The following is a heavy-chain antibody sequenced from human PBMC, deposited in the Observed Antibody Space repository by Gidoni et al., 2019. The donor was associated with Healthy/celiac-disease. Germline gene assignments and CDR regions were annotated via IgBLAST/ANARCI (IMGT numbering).Heavy chain of an antibody. J-gene: IGHJ4*02. Sequence: QLQLQESCPGLVKPPETLSLTCTVSGGSISSSSYYWGWIRQPPGKGLEWIGSIYYSGSTYYNPSLKSRVTISVDTSKNQFSLKLSSVTAADTAVYYCARLSYGDYGDYWGQGTLVTVSS. V-gene: IGHV4-39*01. CDR3: ARLSYGDYGDY. D-gene: IGHD4-17*01. CDR2: IYYSGST. CDR1: GGSISSSSYY.